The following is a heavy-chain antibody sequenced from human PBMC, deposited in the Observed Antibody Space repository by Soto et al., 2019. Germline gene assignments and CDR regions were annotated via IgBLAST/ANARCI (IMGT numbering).Heavy chain of an antibody. CDR1: GYSISSGYY. D-gene: IGHD5-12*01. Sequence: SETLSLTCAVSGYSISSGYYWCFIRQPPGKGLEWIVSIYHSGSTYHNPSLKSRVTISVDTSKNQFSLKMSSVTAADTAVYYCARGGDGYNYYLDSWGQGNLVTVS. CDR2: IYHSGST. CDR3: ARGGDGYNYYLDS. J-gene: IGHJ4*02. V-gene: IGHV4-38-2*01.